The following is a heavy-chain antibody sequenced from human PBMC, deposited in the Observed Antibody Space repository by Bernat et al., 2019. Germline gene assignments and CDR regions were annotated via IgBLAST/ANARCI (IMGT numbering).Heavy chain of an antibody. CDR1: GFTFSTYA. CDR3: AKGSGRSSSSGGIDY. V-gene: IGHV3-30*18. J-gene: IGHJ4*02. Sequence: QVQLVESGGGVVQPGRSLRLSCAASGFTFSTYAIHWVRQAPGKVLKWVAVISYDGINKYYADSMKDRFTISRDNSNNTVYLQMSSLRPEDTAVYDCAKGSGRSSSSGGIDYWCQGALVTVSS. CDR2: ISYDGINK. D-gene: IGHD6-6*01.